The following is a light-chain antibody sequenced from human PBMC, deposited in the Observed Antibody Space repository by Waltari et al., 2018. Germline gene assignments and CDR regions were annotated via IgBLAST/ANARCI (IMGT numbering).Light chain of an antibody. CDR1: QTVRTTY. CDR2: GAS. Sequence: EIVLTQSPGTLSLSPGERATLSCRASQTVRTTYLAWYQQKPGTAPTLLIYGASSRATGIPDRLSGSGSGTDFSLTISSLEPEDFAVYYCQQYDISPLTFGGGTKVEIK. V-gene: IGKV3-20*01. CDR3: QQYDISPLT. J-gene: IGKJ4*01.